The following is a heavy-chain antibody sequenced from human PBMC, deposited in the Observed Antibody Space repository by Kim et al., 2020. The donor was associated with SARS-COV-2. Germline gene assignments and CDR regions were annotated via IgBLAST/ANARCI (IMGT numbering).Heavy chain of an antibody. Sequence: GGSLRLSCAASGFTFSSYWMSWVRQAPGKGLEWVANIKQDGSEKYYVDSVKGRFTISRDNAKNSLYLQMNSLRAEDTAVYYCARTGRSSSWHDYYYYGMDVWGQGTTVTVSS. D-gene: IGHD6-13*01. CDR3: ARTGRSSSWHDYYYYGMDV. CDR2: IKQDGSEK. V-gene: IGHV3-7*03. CDR1: GFTFSSYW. J-gene: IGHJ6*02.